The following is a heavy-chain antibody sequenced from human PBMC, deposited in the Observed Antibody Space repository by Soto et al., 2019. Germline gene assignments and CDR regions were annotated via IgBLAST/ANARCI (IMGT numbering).Heavy chain of an antibody. CDR3: SRDLARGGDR. Sequence: ASVKVSCKASGYTFTSYYIHWMRQAPGQGLEWVGVINPSGGSTKYAQQFQDRVTMTMDTSTSTVYMELSSLRSEDTAVYYCSRDLARGGDRWGQGTLVTVSS. J-gene: IGHJ4*02. V-gene: IGHV1-46*01. D-gene: IGHD2-21*02. CDR1: GYTFTSYY. CDR2: INPSGGST.